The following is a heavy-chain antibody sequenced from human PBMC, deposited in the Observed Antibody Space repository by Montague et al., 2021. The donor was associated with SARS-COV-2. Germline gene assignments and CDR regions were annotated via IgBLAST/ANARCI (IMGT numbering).Heavy chain of an antibody. V-gene: IGHV4-39*02. Sequence: SETLSLTCTVSGGSITNNIDYWAWIRQPPGKGLEWIGSIYYTGNTYYNPSLKSRVTISVVTSKNHFTLKLSSVTAAETAVYYCARLKRYFDSSGSPSAFVFGGQGPKAPVPS. J-gene: IGHJ3*01. CDR1: GGSITNNIDY. CDR2: IYYTGNT. D-gene: IGHD3-22*01. CDR3: ARLKRYFDSSGSPSAFVF.